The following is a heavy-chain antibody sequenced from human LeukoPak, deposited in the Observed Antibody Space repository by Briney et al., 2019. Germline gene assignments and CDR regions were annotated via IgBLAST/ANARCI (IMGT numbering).Heavy chain of an antibody. J-gene: IGHJ4*02. D-gene: IGHD3-9*01. CDR1: GFTFSNYA. Sequence: GGSLRLSCPASGFTFSNYAMNWVRHAPGKVLEWVSTLGANDGRTFYADSVKDRFTISRDNSKNTLYLQMNSLRAEDTAIYYCAKNGKDNYDMFFDYWGQGTLVTVSS. CDR3: AKNGKDNYDMFFDY. V-gene: IGHV3-23*01. CDR2: LGANDGRT.